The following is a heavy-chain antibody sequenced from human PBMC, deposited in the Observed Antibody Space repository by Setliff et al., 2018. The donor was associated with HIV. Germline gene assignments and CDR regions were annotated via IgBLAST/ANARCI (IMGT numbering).Heavy chain of an antibody. D-gene: IGHD5-12*01. CDR3: ASEGAWQRNALDI. V-gene: IGHV1-69-2*01. J-gene: IGHJ3*02. CDR2: VDPEDGET. CDR1: GYPFTDYY. Sequence: ASVKVSCKASGYPFTDYYIHWGRQAPGKGLEWVGRVDPEDGETKCAGKFQGRVTITRNTSISTAYMELSSLRSEDTAVYYCASEGAWQRNALDIWGQGTMVTVSS.